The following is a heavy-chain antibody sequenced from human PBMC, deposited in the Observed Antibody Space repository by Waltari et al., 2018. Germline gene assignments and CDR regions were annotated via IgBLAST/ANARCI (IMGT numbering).Heavy chain of an antibody. V-gene: IGHV3-33*06. Sequence: QVQLVESGGGVVQPGRSLRLSCAASGFTFSSYGMHWVRPAPGKGLEWVAVIWYDGSNKYYADSVKGRFTISRDNSKNTLYLQMNSLRAEDTAVYYCAKGRSMAHSPYDYWGQGTLVTVSS. CDR1: GFTFSSYG. D-gene: IGHD2-21*01. J-gene: IGHJ4*02. CDR3: AKGRSMAHSPYDY. CDR2: IWYDGSNK.